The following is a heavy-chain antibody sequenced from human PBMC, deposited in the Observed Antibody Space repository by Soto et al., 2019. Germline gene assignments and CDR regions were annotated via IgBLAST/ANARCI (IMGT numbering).Heavy chain of an antibody. J-gene: IGHJ5*01. CDR3: TRERLDS. CDR2: IKQDGSAK. CDR1: GFTFSSHW. Sequence: DGQLVESGGGLVQPGGSLRLSCAASGFTFSSHWMSWVRQAPGKGLEWVANIKQDGSAKYYVDSVKGRFTISRDNAKNSLSLQMNSLRAEDTAVYYCTRERLDSWGQGTLVIVSS. V-gene: IGHV3-7*01.